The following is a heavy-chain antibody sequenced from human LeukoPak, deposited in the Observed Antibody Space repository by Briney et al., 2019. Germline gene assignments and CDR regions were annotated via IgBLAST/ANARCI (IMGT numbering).Heavy chain of an antibody. CDR3: ARESTTVAGTFDY. D-gene: IGHD6-19*01. CDR1: GASISSGDYY. Sequence: PSQTLSLTCTVSGASISSGDYYWSWIRQPPGKGLEYLGYIHYSGSTYYNPSLKSRVTISVDTSKNQFSLKLSSVTAADTAMYYCARESTTVAGTFDYWGQGTLVTVSS. CDR2: IHYSGST. V-gene: IGHV4-30-4*01. J-gene: IGHJ4*02.